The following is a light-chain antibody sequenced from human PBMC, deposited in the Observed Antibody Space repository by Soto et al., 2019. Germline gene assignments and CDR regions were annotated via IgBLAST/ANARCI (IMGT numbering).Light chain of an antibody. CDR1: QNIDKW. CDR3: QQYNSYSGT. Sequence: DIQMTQSPSTLSASVGDRVSITCRASQNIDKWLAWYQQKPQKAPKLLIFDASTLESGVPSRFSGSGSGTEFTLTISSLQPDDFATYYCQQYNSYSGTFGQGTKVEIK. V-gene: IGKV1-5*01. J-gene: IGKJ1*01. CDR2: DAS.